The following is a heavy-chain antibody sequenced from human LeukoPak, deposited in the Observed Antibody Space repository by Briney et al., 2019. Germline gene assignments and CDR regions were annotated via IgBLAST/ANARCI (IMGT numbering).Heavy chain of an antibody. J-gene: IGHJ3*02. D-gene: IGHD6-6*01. CDR2: FYYSGST. Sequence: PSETLSLTCTVSGGSISSGDYYWSWIRQPPGKGLEWIAYFYYSGSTYYNPSLKSRVTISVDTSKNQFSLNLISVTAADTAVYYCARGYSSSPPGFDAFDIWGQGTMVTVSS. CDR1: GGSISSGDYY. V-gene: IGHV4-30-4*01. CDR3: ARGYSSSPPGFDAFDI.